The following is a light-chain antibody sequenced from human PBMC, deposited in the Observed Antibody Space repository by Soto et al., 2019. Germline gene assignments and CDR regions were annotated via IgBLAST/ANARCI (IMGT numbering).Light chain of an antibody. CDR2: GAS. CDR1: QDISSSY. J-gene: IGKJ1*01. Sequence: EIVLTQSPGTLSLSPGERATLSCRASQDISSSYLAWYQQKLGQAPRLLIYGASSRATGIPDRFSGSGSGTDFTLTISRLEPEDFAVYYCQQYGASPPWMFGQGTKVEIK. CDR3: QQYGASPPWM. V-gene: IGKV3-20*01.